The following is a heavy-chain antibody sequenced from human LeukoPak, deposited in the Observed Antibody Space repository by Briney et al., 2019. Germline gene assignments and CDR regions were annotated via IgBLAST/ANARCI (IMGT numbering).Heavy chain of an antibody. CDR1: GGSISSGGYY. J-gene: IGHJ4*02. D-gene: IGHD6-13*01. V-gene: IGHV4-30-2*01. CDR2: IYHSGST. CDR3: ARGWQQLYDY. Sequence: SETLSLTCTVSGGSISSGGYYWSWIRQPPGKGLEWIGYIYHSGSTYYNPSLKSRVTISVDRSKNRFSLKLSSVTAADTAVYYCARGWQQLYDYWGQGTLVTVSS.